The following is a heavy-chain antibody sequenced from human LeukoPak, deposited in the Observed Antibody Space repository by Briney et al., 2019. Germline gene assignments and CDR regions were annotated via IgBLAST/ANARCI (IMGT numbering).Heavy chain of an antibody. Sequence: SQTLSLTCAISGDSFSSNTAAWNGIRQSPSRGLEWLGRTYYRSKWYNDYAVSVKSRITINPDTSKNLFSLQLNSVTPEDTAVYYCVRDTGYDFDYWGQGTLVTVSS. V-gene: IGHV6-1*01. CDR3: VRDTGYDFDY. J-gene: IGHJ4*02. D-gene: IGHD5-12*01. CDR2: TYYRSKWYN. CDR1: GDSFSSNTAA.